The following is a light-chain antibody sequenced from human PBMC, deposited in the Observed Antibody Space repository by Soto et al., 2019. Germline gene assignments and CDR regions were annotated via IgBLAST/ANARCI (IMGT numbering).Light chain of an antibody. CDR2: GNN. CDR1: SSNIGAPYD. Sequence: QLVLTQPPSVSGAPGQRVTISCTGSSSNIGAPYDVHWYQQLPGTAPKLLIYGNNNRPSGVPDRFSGSKSGTSASLAITGLQAEVEADYYCQSFDSSLRGGVFGGGTKLTVL. V-gene: IGLV1-40*01. J-gene: IGLJ2*01. CDR3: QSFDSSLRGGV.